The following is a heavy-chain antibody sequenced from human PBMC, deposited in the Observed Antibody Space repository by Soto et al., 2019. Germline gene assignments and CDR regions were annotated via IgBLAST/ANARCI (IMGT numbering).Heavy chain of an antibody. CDR1: GYNFNQYY. V-gene: IGHV1-46*02. D-gene: IGHD1-26*01. CDR2: INLRGGTT. Sequence: QVQLMQSGAEVRKPGASVRLSCETSGYNFNQYYIHWVRQAPGQGLEWMGIINLRGGTTEYAHKFRGRVKVTGDTCTKTAYMELRSLRSEDPAMYFCARGPEDSDVPRWDYWGQGTLVTVSS. J-gene: IGHJ4*02. CDR3: ARGPEDSDVPRWDY.